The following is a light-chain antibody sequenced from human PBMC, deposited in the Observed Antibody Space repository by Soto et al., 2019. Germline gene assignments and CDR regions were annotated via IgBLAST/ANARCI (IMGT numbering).Light chain of an antibody. CDR1: NIGSKS. Sequence: SYELTQPPSVSVAPGKTARITCGGNNIGSKSVHWYQQKPGQAPVLGFYYDSDRPSGIPERFSGSNSGNTATLTISRVEAGDEADYYCQVWDSSSDHVVFGGGTKVTVL. CDR3: QVWDSSSDHVV. V-gene: IGLV3-21*04. J-gene: IGLJ2*01. CDR2: YDS.